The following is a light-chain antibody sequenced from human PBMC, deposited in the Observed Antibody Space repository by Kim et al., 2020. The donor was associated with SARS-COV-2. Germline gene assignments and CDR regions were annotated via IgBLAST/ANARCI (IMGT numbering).Light chain of an antibody. CDR2: DAP. CDR1: QSISSH. V-gene: IGKV3-11*01. CDR3: QQRDNWPLT. Sequence: LSPGESATLSCRASQSISSHLGLYQQKPCQAPRLLIYDAPNRATGIPARFSGTGSGTDFTLTISSLEPEDFAVYYCQQRDNWPLTFGGGTKVDIK. J-gene: IGKJ4*01.